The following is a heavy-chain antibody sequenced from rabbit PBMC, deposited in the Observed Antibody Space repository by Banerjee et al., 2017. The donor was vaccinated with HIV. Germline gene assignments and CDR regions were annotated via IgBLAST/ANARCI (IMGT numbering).Heavy chain of an antibody. CDR1: GFSFSNKYV. CDR2: INTSSGST. D-gene: IGHD4-2*01. J-gene: IGHJ4*01. CDR3: ARRADYAGGGNFNL. Sequence: QEQLEESGGDLVKPEGSLTLTCTASGFSFSNKYVMCWVRQAPGKGLEWIACINTSSGSTVYATWAKGRFTISKTPSTTVTLQMTSLTAADTATYFCARRADYAGGGNFNLWGPGTLVTVS. V-gene: IGHV1S45*01.